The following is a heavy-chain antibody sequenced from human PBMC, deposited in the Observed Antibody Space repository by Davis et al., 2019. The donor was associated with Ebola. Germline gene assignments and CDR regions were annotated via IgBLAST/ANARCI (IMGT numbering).Heavy chain of an antibody. CDR3: ARAPIAGAGTRWGTRWFDP. D-gene: IGHD6-13*01. J-gene: IGHJ5*02. Sequence: PSETLSLTCTVSGVSISRHYWSWIRQPPGKRLEWIGSIHYTGSTNYNSSLYSRVTISIDTSKNQFFLNLNSVAAADTAVYYCARAPIAGAGTRWGTRWFDPWGQGTLVTVSS. V-gene: IGHV4-59*11. CDR1: GVSISRHY. CDR2: IHYTGST.